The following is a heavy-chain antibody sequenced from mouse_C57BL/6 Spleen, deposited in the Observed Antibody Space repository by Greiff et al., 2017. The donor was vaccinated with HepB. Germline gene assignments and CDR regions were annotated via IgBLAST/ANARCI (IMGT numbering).Heavy chain of an antibody. D-gene: IGHD2-4*01. CDR2: ISYDGSN. CDR3: AREGDYDRVLGY. J-gene: IGHJ2*01. CDR1: GYSITSGYY. Sequence: EVQLQESGPGLVKPSQSLSLTCSVTGYSITSGYYWNWIRQFPGNKLEWMGYISYDGSNNYNPSLKNRISITRDTSKNQFFLKLNSVTTEDTATYYCAREGDYDRVLGYWGQGTTLTVSS. V-gene: IGHV3-6*01.